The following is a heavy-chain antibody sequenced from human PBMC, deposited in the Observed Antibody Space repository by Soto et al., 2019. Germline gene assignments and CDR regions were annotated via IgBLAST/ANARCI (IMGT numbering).Heavy chain of an antibody. V-gene: IGHV2-5*02. CDR1: GFSLTTRGVG. CDR3: AHRVLRTVFGLVTTTAIYFDF. CDR2: IYWDDDK. J-gene: IGHJ4*02. Sequence: QITLNESGPTQVNPRQTLTLTCTFSGFSLTTRGVGVGWIRQSPGKAPEWLALIYWDDDKRYSPSLKSSLTLTKDTSKNQLVLTMADLDPADTATYYCAHRVLRTVFGLVTTTAIYFDFWGQGTPVAVSS. D-gene: IGHD3-3*01.